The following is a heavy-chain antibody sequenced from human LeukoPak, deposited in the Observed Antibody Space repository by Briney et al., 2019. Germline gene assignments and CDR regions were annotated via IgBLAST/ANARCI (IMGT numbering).Heavy chain of an antibody. J-gene: IGHJ4*02. CDR1: GFTFSTYA. CDR3: VKDRCDRATCPEV. Sequence: GGSLRRSCAASGFTFSTYAMSWVRQAPGEGLQWVSGISNSGDSTYYLDSVKGRFTISRDNSKNTLHLQMSSLRAEDTALYYCVKDRCDRATCPEVWGQGTLVTVSS. CDR2: ISNSGDST. D-gene: IGHD2-21*01. V-gene: IGHV3-23*01.